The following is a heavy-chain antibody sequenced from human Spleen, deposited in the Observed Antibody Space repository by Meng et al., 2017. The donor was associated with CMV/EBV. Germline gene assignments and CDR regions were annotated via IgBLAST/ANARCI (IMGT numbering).Heavy chain of an antibody. J-gene: IGHJ5*02. CDR3: ARGGGYDSSGYYYRWFDP. V-gene: IGHV1-69*04. CDR2: IIPGIGVP. Sequence: TCSSYAINWVRQAPGEGIGWMGSIIPGIGVPTYAETFQGRVTLTADKSTSTAYMELSSLRSDDTAVYYCARGGGYDSSGYYYRWFDPWGQGTLVTVSS. D-gene: IGHD3-22*01. CDR1: TCSSYA.